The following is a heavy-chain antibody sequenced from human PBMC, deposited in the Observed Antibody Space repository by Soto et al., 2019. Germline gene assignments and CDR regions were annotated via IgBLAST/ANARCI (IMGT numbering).Heavy chain of an antibody. V-gene: IGHV4-59*01. CDR2: VSYTGNT. Sequence: QVQLRESGPGLVKPSETLPLTCSVSGGSISPYYWSWIRHPPGQGLEWIGFVSYTGNTNYNPSLEGRVALSVDTSKNQLSLKVNSVTAADTAVYYCAKSEDIVVDWFDPWGQGTLVIVSS. CDR3: AKSEDIVVDWFDP. D-gene: IGHD2-15*01. CDR1: GGSISPYY. J-gene: IGHJ5*02.